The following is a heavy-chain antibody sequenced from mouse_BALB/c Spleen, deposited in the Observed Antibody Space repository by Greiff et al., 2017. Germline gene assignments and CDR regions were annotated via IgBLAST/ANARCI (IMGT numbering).Heavy chain of an antibody. CDR3: ASSYDYYAMDY. CDR1: GYTFTSYW. CDR2: INPSTGYT. D-gene: IGHD2-14*01. V-gene: IGHV1-7*01. J-gene: IGHJ4*01. Sequence: QVQLQQSGAELAKPGASVKMSCKASGYTFTSYWMHWVKQRPGQSLEWIGYINPSTGYTEYNQKFKDKATLTADKSSSTAYMQLSSLTSEDTAVYYCASSYDYYAMDYWGQGTTVTVSS.